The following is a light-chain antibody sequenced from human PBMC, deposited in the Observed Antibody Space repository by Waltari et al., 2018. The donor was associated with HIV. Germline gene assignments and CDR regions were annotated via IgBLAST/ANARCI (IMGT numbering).Light chain of an antibody. CDR3: QSFDSGLSAWV. J-gene: IGLJ3*02. CDR1: GSNIGANYD. Sequence: QSVLTQPPSVSGAPGQRVTVSCTGHGSNIGANYDVQWYQVLPGSAPKLLIPTNTARPSGVPDRFSGSKSGASASLAITGLQAEDEGDYYCQSFDSGLSAWVFGGGTKLTVL. V-gene: IGLV1-40*03. CDR2: TNT.